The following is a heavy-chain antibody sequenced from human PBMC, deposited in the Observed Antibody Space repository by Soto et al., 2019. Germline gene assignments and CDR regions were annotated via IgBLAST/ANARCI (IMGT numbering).Heavy chain of an antibody. V-gene: IGHV4-59*01. CDR3: AREGSVLRFLEWLPRDYYYYGMDV. D-gene: IGHD3-3*01. CDR1: GGSISSYY. CDR2: IYYSGST. Sequence: PSETLSLTCPVSGGSISSYYWSWIRQPPGKGLEWIGYIYYSGSTNYNPSLKSRVTISVDTSKNQFSLKLSSVTAADTAVYYCAREGSVLRFLEWLPRDYYYYGMDVWGQGTTVTVSS. J-gene: IGHJ6*02.